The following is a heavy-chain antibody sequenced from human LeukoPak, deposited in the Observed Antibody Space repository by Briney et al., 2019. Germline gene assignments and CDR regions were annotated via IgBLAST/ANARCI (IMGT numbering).Heavy chain of an antibody. J-gene: IGHJ4*02. V-gene: IGHV4-39*07. CDR1: GGSISSSSYY. Sequence: PSETLSLTCTVSGGSISSSSYYWGWIRQPPGKGLEWIGNIHYSGSTYYNPSLKSRVTISVDTSKDQFSLKLSSVTAADTAVYYCARGIAVAGGDYWGQGTLVTVSS. D-gene: IGHD6-19*01. CDR2: IHYSGST. CDR3: ARGIAVAGGDY.